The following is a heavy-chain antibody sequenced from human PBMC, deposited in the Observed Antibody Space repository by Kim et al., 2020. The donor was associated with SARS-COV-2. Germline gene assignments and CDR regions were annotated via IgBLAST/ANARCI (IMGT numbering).Heavy chain of an antibody. CDR3: ARAHSSGWYVRYYYYYMDV. CDR1: GYTFTSYD. Sequence: ASVKVSCKASGYTFTSYDINWVRQATGQGLEWMGWMNPNSGNTGYAQKFQGRVTMTRNTSISTAYMELSSLRSEDTAVYYCARAHSSGWYVRYYYYYMDVWGKGTTVTVSS. D-gene: IGHD6-19*01. V-gene: IGHV1-8*01. CDR2: MNPNSGNT. J-gene: IGHJ6*03.